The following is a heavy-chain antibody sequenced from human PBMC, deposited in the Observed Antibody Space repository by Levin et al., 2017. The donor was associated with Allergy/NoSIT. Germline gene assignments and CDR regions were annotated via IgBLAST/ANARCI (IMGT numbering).Heavy chain of an antibody. V-gene: IGHV3-23*01. Sequence: GESLKISCAASGFTFSSYAMSWVRQAPGKGLEWVSAISGSGGSTYYADSVKGRFTISRDNSKNTLYLQMNSLRAEDTAVYYCAKDPPTTVTTPQSYYYYGMDGWGQGTTVTVSS. D-gene: IGHD4-11*01. CDR1: GFTFSSYA. J-gene: IGHJ6*02. CDR2: ISGSGGST. CDR3: AKDPPTTVTTPQSYYYYGMDG.